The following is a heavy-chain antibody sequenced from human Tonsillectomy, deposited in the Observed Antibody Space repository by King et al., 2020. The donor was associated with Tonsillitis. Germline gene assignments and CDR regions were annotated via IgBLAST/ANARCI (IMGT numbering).Heavy chain of an antibody. V-gene: IGHV3-53*04. D-gene: IGHD1-26*01. J-gene: IGHJ6*02. Sequence: QLVQSGGGLVQPGGSLRLSCAASGFTVSNNYMSWVRQAPGKGLEWVSVIYNGGSTYYADSVKGRFTISRHNSKNTLYLQMNSLRAEDTAVYYCASGAAYYYSGMDVWGQGTTVTVSS. CDR3: ASGAAYYYSGMDV. CDR1: GFTVSNNY. CDR2: IYNGGST.